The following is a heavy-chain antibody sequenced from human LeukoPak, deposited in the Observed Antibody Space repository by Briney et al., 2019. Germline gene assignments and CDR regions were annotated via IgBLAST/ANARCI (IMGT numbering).Heavy chain of an antibody. CDR3: AGPSVANWAFDI. D-gene: IGHD1-1*01. Sequence: SETLSLTCTVSGGSISSYYWSWIRQPPGKGLEWIGYIYYSGSTKYNPSLKSRVTISVDTSKNQFSLKLSSVTAADTAVYYCAGPSVANWAFDIWGQGTMVTVSS. J-gene: IGHJ3*02. CDR2: IYYSGST. V-gene: IGHV4-59*01. CDR1: GGSISSYY.